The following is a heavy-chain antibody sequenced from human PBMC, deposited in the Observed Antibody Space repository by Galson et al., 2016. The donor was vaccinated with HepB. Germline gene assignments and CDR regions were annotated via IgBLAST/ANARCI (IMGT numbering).Heavy chain of an antibody. V-gene: IGHV3-53*01. CDR2: LFSSGAS. D-gene: IGHD3-16*01. Sequence: SLRLSCAASGFTVSGPYMSWARQAPGKGLQWVSSLFSSGASFYTESLRGRFTVSRDTSTNTLYLQMNSLRADDSAVYYCEAYSDPFDVWGQGTLVTVAS. CDR3: EAYSDPFDV. CDR1: GFTVSGPY. J-gene: IGHJ4*02.